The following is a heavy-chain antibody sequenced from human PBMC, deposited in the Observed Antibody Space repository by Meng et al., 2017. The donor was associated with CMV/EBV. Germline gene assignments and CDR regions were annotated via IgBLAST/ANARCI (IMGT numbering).Heavy chain of an antibody. Sequence: GESLKISCAASGFTFSSYDMHWVRQAPGKGLEWVAVIWYDGSNKYYADSVKGRFTISRDNSKNTLYLQMNSLRAEDTAVYYCAKDYGATAGGLGNWGQGTLVTVSS. V-gene: IGHV3-33*06. D-gene: IGHD1-26*01. CDR2: IWYDGSNK. J-gene: IGHJ4*02. CDR1: GFTFSSYD. CDR3: AKDYGATAGGLGN.